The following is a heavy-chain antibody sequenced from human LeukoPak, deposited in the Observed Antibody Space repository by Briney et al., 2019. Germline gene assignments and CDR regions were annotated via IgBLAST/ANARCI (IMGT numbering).Heavy chain of an antibody. CDR1: GFTFSSYG. J-gene: IGHJ4*02. CDR3: ARAYDSSWHNFDY. Sequence: GGSLRLSCAASGFTFSSYGMHWVRQAPGKGLEWVAFIRYDGSNKYYADSVKGRFTISRDNSKNTLYLQMNSLRYEDTAVYYCARAYDSSWHNFDYWGQGSLVTVSS. V-gene: IGHV3-30*02. CDR2: IRYDGSNK. D-gene: IGHD6-13*01.